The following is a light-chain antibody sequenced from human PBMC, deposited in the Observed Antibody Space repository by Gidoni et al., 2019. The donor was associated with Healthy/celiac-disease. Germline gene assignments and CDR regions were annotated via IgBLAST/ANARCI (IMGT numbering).Light chain of an antibody. CDR1: QSVSSY. Sequence: EIVLTQSPATLSLSPGERSTLSCRDSQSVSSYFAWYPQKPGLAPRLLIYDAYNRATAIPARVSGSGSGTDFTLTIRSLEPEDCAVYYCQQRSNWARFTFGPGTKVDIK. J-gene: IGKJ3*01. V-gene: IGKV3-11*01. CDR3: QQRSNWARFT. CDR2: DAY.